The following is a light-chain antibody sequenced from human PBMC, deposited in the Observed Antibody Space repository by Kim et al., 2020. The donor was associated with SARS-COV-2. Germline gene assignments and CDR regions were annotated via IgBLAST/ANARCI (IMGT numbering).Light chain of an antibody. CDR3: SSYTSSSTLV. J-gene: IGLJ2*01. CDR1: SSDVGGYNY. V-gene: IGLV2-14*04. Sequence: GQSITISRTGTSSDVGGYNYVSWYQQHPGKAPKLMIYDVSKRPSGVSNRFSGSKSGNTASLTISGLQAEDEADYYCSSYTSSSTLVFGGGTKLTVL. CDR2: DVS.